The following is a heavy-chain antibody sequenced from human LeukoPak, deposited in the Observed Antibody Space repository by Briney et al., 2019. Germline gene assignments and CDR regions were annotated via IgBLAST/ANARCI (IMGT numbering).Heavy chain of an antibody. J-gene: IGHJ4*02. V-gene: IGHV3-30*02. CDR1: GFTFSSFG. Sequence: GGSLRLSCAASGFTFSSFGMLWVRQAPGKGLEWVAFIRYDGSNKYHADSVKGRFTISRDNSKNTLYLQMNSLRAEDTAVYYCANPDYDSSTYVGDYWGQGTLVTVSS. D-gene: IGHD3-22*01. CDR2: IRYDGSNK. CDR3: ANPDYDSSTYVGDY.